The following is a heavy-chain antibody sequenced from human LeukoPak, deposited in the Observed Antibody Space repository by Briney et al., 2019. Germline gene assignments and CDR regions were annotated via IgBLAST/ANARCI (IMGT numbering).Heavy chain of an antibody. J-gene: IGHJ4*02. CDR3: ARSEYVWGGYRLDF. CDR1: GASISRHY. D-gene: IGHD3-16*02. V-gene: IGHV4-4*08. Sequence: SETLSLTCFVSGASISRHYWTWMRHTPGQGLHWIGYIHSTGTTNYNPSLKSRVTMSLDTSKNQFSLRLNSVAAADTAVYYCARSEYVWGGYRLDFWGQGALVTVSS. CDR2: IHSTGTT.